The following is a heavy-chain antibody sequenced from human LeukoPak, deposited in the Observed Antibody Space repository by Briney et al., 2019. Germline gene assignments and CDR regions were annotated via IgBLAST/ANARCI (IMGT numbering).Heavy chain of an antibody. V-gene: IGHV3-74*03. CDR1: GFTFSSDW. D-gene: IGHD2-15*01. J-gene: IGHJ4*02. CDR3: ARDRYSILDY. Sequence: GGSLRLSCAASGFTFSSDWMHWVRQAPGKGLVRVSRINSDGSTTKYADSVRGRFTISRDNAKNTLYLQMNSLGAEDTAVYYCARDRYSILDYGGQGTLVTVYS. CDR2: INSDGSTT.